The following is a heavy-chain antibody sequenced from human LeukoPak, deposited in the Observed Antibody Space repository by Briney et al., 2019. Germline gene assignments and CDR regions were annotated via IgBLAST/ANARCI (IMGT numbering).Heavy chain of an antibody. V-gene: IGHV4-39*01. Sequence: PSGTLSLTCTVSGGSISSSSYYWGWIRQPPGKGLEWIGSIYYSGSTYYNPSLKSRVTISVDTSKNQFSLKLSSVTAADTAVYYCARCSGYYDSSGYCNYWGQGTLVTVSS. CDR3: ARCSGYYDSSGYCNY. CDR2: IYYSGST. D-gene: IGHD3-22*01. J-gene: IGHJ4*02. CDR1: GGSISSSSYY.